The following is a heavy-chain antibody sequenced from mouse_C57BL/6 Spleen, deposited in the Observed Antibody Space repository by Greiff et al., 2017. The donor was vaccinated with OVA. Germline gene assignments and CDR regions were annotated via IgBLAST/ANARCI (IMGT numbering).Heavy chain of an antibody. CDR3: ASRGYGSSLDY. D-gene: IGHD1-1*01. J-gene: IGHJ2*01. V-gene: IGHV1-64*01. Sequence: QVQLQQPGAELVKPGASVKLSCKASGYTFTSYWMHWVKQRPGQGLEWIGMIHPNSGSTNYNEKFKSKATLTVDKSSSTAYMQLSSLTYEDSAVYYCASRGYGSSLDYWGQGTTLTVSS. CDR1: GYTFTSYW. CDR2: IHPNSGST.